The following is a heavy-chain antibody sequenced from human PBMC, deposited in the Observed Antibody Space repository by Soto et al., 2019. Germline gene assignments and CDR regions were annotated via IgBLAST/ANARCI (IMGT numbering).Heavy chain of an antibody. CDR2: INPNSGGT. V-gene: IGHV1-2*02. CDR1: GYTFTGYY. J-gene: IGHJ4*02. D-gene: IGHD3-10*01. CDR3: ARGRAARGSGSYYNP. Sequence: ASVKVSCKASGYTFTGYYMHWVRQAPGQGLEWMGWINPNSGGTNYAQKFQGRVTMTRDTSISTAYMELSRLRSDDTAVYYCARGRAARGSGSYYNPWGQGTLVTVSS.